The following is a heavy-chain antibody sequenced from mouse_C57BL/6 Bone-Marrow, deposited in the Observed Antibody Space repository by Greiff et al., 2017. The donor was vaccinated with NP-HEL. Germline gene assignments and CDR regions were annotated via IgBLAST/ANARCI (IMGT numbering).Heavy chain of an antibody. CDR1: GYAFTNYL. J-gene: IGHJ2*01. D-gene: IGHD2-12*01. CDR3: ARLLLYYFDY. Sequence: VQLQQSGAELVRPGTSVKVSCKASGYAFTNYLIEWVKQRPGQGLEWIGVINPGSGGTNYNEKLKGKATLTADKSSSTAYMQLSSLTSEDSAVYFCARLLLYYFDYWGQGTTLTVSS. V-gene: IGHV1-54*01. CDR2: INPGSGGT.